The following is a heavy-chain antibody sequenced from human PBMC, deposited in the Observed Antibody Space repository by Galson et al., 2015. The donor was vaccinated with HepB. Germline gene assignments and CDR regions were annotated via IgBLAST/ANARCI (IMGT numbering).Heavy chain of an antibody. J-gene: IGHJ4*02. Sequence: SVKVSCKASGYTFTSYGISWVRQAPGQGLEWMGWISAYNGNTNYAQKLQGRVTMTTDTSTSTAYMELRSLRSDDTAVYYCARGWDYYDSSDGTDYWGQGTLVTVFS. V-gene: IGHV1-18*01. CDR3: ARGWDYYDSSDGTDY. CDR2: ISAYNGNT. CDR1: GYTFTSYG. D-gene: IGHD3-22*01.